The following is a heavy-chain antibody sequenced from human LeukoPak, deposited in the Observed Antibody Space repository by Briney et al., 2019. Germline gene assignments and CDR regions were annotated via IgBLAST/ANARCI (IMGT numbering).Heavy chain of an antibody. CDR3: ARPVSGDYTLFEY. V-gene: IGHV5-51*01. Sequence: GESLKISCKGSGYSFTSHWIAWVRQMPGKGLEWMGIIYPGDSDTRYNPSFQGQVTVSADKSISTAYLQWGSLKASDTAMYYCARPVSGDYTLFEYWGQGTLVTVSS. CDR1: GYSFTSHW. J-gene: IGHJ4*02. CDR2: IYPGDSDT. D-gene: IGHD4-17*01.